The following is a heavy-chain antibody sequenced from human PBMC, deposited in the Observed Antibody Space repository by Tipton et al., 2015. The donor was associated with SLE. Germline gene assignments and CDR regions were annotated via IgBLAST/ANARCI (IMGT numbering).Heavy chain of an antibody. Sequence: TLSLTCTVSGGSISSSSYYWGWIRQPPGKGLEWIGYIYYSGSTYYNPSLKSRVTISVDTSKNQFSLKLSSVTAADTAVYYCARVEDYYDSSGYDYWGQGTLVTVSS. CDR2: IYYSGST. V-gene: IGHV4-30-4*08. CDR3: ARVEDYYDSSGYDY. D-gene: IGHD3-22*01. CDR1: GGSISSSSYY. J-gene: IGHJ4*02.